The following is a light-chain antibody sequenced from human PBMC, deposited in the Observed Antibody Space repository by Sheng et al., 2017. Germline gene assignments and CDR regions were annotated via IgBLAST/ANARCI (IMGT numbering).Light chain of an antibody. CDR3: QQYGSSPPWT. J-gene: IGKJ1*01. CDR1: QTVSGDY. V-gene: IGKV3-20*01. Sequence: EIVLTQSPGTLSLSPGERATLFCRASQTVSGDYLAWYHQRPGQAPTLLIYGAFNRAAGISDRFSGGGSGTDFTLTISRLEPEDFAVYYCQQYGSSPPWTFGQGTKVE. CDR2: GAF.